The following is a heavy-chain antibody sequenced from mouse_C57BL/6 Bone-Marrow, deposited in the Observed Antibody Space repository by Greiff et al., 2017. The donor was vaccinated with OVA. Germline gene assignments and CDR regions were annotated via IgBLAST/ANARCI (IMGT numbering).Heavy chain of an antibody. CDR2: IYPGSGST. D-gene: IGHD1-1*01. CDR1: GYTFTSYW. J-gene: IGHJ1*03. CDR3: ARGGDYGSRSYWYFDV. Sequence: VQLQQPGAELVKPGASVKMSFKASGYTFTSYWITWVKQRPGQGLEWIGDIYPGSGSTNYNEKFKSKATLTVDTSSSTAYMQLSSLTSEDSAVYYCARGGDYGSRSYWYFDVWGTGTTVTVSS. V-gene: IGHV1-55*01.